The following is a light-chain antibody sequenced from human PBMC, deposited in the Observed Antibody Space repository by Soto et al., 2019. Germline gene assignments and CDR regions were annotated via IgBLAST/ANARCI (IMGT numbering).Light chain of an antibody. V-gene: IGKV3-20*01. J-gene: IGKJ3*01. Sequence: EIVLTQSPGTLSLSPGERATLSCRASQSVSSSYLAWYRQRPGQAPRLLIYGASIRATGIPDRFSGSGSGTDFTLTIRRLEPEDFAVFYCQQYGSSPSFGPGTKVDIK. CDR1: QSVSSSY. CDR3: QQYGSSPS. CDR2: GAS.